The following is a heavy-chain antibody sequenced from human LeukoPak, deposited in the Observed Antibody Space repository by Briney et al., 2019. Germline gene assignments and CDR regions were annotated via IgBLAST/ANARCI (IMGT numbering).Heavy chain of an antibody. CDR3: ARDKKPNYGMDV. CDR2: ISYDGSNK. V-gene: IGHV3-30*04. CDR1: GFTFSSYA. Sequence: PGGSLRLSCAASGFTFSSYAMHWVRQAPGKGLEWVAVISYDGSNKYYADSVKGRFTISRDNSKNTLYLQMNSLRAEDTAVYYCARDKKPNYGMDVWGQGTLVTVSS. J-gene: IGHJ6*02.